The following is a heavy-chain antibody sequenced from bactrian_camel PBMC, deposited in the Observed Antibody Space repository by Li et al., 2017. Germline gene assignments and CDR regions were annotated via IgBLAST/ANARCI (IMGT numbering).Heavy chain of an antibody. J-gene: IGHJ6*01. CDR2: IYTGGGGA. V-gene: IGHV3S1*01. CDR1: GNTARNYC. Sequence: QVQLVESGGGSVSAGGSLSLSCSVSGNTARNYCMAWFRQPPGKEREGVATIYTGGGGATYSDSAKGRFGISRDNAKNTVYLQMNSLKPEDTAMYYCAARGPYCYTKLSVRDFTYWGQGTQVTVS. CDR3: AARGPYCYTKLSVRDFTY. D-gene: IGHD2*01.